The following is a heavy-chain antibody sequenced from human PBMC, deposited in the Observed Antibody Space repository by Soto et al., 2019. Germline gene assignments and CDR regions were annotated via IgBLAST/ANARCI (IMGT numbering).Heavy chain of an antibody. D-gene: IGHD5-12*01. V-gene: IGHV4-30-4*01. Sequence: SETLSLTCTVSGGSISSGDYYWSWIRQPPGKGLEWIGYIYYSGSTYYNPSLKSRVTISVDTSKNQFSLKLSSVTAADTAVYYCARDVATMVGWFDPWGQGTLVTVSS. CDR3: ARDVATMVGWFDP. CDR1: GGSISSGDYY. CDR2: IYYSGST. J-gene: IGHJ5*02.